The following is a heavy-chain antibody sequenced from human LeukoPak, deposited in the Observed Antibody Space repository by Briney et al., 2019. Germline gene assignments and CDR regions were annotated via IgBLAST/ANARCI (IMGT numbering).Heavy chain of an antibody. V-gene: IGHV3-64D*06. CDR3: VKDRDYGGNSQIFDY. Sequence: GRSRRPSGSASGFIFVNNAMPWGRQAPGKGLEYFSAISSNGDNRYYADSVKGRFTISRDISKNTLYLQMSSLRADDTAVYYCVKDRDYGGNSQIFDYWGQGTLVTVSS. D-gene: IGHD4-23*01. CDR1: GFIFVNNA. J-gene: IGHJ4*02. CDR2: ISSNGDNR.